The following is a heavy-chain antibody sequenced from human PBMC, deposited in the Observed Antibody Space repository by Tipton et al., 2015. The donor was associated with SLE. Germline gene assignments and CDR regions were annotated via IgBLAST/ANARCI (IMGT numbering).Heavy chain of an antibody. CDR1: GDSISGGGYY. J-gene: IGHJ1*01. V-gene: IGHV4-31*03. CDR2: IYYTETT. Sequence: LRLSCTVSGDSISGGGYYWIWIRQQPGKGLEWIGYIYYTETTSYNPPLKSRVTMSLDMFKNDFSLTLTSVTAADTAVYYCARDRGASSYYDSSGPLDLWGQGILVIVSS. CDR3: ARDRGASSYYDSSGPLDL. D-gene: IGHD3-22*01.